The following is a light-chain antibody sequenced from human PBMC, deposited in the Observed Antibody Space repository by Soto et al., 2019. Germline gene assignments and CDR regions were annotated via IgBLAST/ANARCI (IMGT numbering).Light chain of an antibody. V-gene: IGKV3-20*01. CDR3: QHYGFVWYT. Sequence: IVLTQSPGTLSLPPGERATLSCRASQSVDSNYLAWYQQRPGQAPRLLIHGASSRATGIPDRFSGSGSGTDFTLTIRRLEPEDFAVYYCQHYGFVWYTFGQGTNLEIK. CDR1: QSVDSNY. J-gene: IGKJ2*01. CDR2: GAS.